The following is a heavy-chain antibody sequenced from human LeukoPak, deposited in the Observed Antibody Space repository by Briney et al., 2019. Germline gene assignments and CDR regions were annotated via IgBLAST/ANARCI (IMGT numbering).Heavy chain of an antibody. CDR3: ARDHSGYFPAFDY. CDR1: GGSITSGSYY. Sequence: SETLSLTCTVSGGSITSGSYYWNWIRQPAGKGLEWIGCINTSGYTNYNPSLKSRVTISVDTSKNQFSLKLSSVTAADTAVYYCARDHSGYFPAFDYWGQGALVIASS. J-gene: IGHJ4*02. V-gene: IGHV4-61*02. D-gene: IGHD3-22*01. CDR2: INTSGYT.